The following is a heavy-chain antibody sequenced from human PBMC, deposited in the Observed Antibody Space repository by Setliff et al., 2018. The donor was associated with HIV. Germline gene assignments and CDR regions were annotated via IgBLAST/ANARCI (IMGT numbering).Heavy chain of an antibody. D-gene: IGHD2-15*01. V-gene: IGHV4-39*07. CDR3: AREHCSGGSCNGFDI. CDR1: GGSTSRGSYS. CDR2: ISYTGIT. J-gene: IGHJ3*02. Sequence: SETLSLTCTVSGGSTSRGSYSWGWIRQPPGKGLEWIGSISYTGITNYNPSLKSRVTISLDTSRNQFSLKLGSVTAADTAMYYCAREHCSGGSCNGFDIWGQGTMVTVSS.